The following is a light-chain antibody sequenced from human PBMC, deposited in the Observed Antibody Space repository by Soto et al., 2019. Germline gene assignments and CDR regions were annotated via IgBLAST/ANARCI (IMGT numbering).Light chain of an antibody. V-gene: IGKV1-5*03. CDR1: QSISSW. Sequence: DIQMTQSPSTLSASVGDRVTITCGASQSISSWLAWYQQKPGKAPKLLIYKASSLESGVPSRFSGSGSGTEFTLTISSLQPDDFATYYCQQYNSYSWTFGQGTNVDVK. J-gene: IGKJ1*01. CDR2: KAS. CDR3: QQYNSYSWT.